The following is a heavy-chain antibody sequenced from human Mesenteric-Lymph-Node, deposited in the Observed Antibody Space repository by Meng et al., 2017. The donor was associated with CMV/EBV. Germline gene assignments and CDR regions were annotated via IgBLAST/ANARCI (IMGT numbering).Heavy chain of an antibody. J-gene: IGHJ4*02. CDR1: GGSFSGYY. Sequence: GSLRLSCAVYGGSFSGYYWSWIRQPPGKGLEWIGEINHSGSTNYNPSLKSRVTISVDTSKNQFSLKLSSVTAADTAVYYCARSRYCTNGVCYTKGDYWGQGTLVTVSS. V-gene: IGHV4-34*01. D-gene: IGHD2-8*01. CDR3: ARSRYCTNGVCYTKGDY. CDR2: INHSGST.